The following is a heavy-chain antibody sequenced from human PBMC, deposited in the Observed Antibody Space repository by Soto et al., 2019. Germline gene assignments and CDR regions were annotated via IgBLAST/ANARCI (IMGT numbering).Heavy chain of an antibody. CDR3: ARLHTVVTYYFEY. CDR1: GGSIRSYY. D-gene: IGHD2-15*01. Sequence: AETLASTFTVSGGSIRSYYWSWIRQPPGKVLEWVGYIYYSGSTNYKPSLKSRVNISVDTSKNQFSLKLSSVTAADTAVYYCARLHTVVTYYFEYWGHGTLVTVSS. J-gene: IGHJ4*01. V-gene: IGHV4-59*01. CDR2: IYYSGST.